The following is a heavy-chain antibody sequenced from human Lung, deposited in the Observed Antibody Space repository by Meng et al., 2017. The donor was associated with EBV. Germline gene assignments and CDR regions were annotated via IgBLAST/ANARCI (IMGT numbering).Heavy chain of an antibody. CDR3: ARSTFDY. Sequence: AGLLKPSETWSLSCGGFGGSFRGSFRCSSWSWLRQAPEKGLEWIGEINDSRSTDYTPSLKSRLTISVDRSKSQFSPELSSVTAAETAVYYCARSTFDYWGQGTLVTVSS. D-gene: IGHD1-26*01. CDR2: INDSRST. V-gene: IGHV4-34*01. CDR1: GGSFRGSF. J-gene: IGHJ4*02.